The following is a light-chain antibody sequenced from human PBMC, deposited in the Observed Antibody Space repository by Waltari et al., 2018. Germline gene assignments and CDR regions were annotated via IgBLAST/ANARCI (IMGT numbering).Light chain of an antibody. CDR1: QRIDRW. J-gene: IGKJ1*01. CDR3: QQYDRYLWT. CDR2: QAS. V-gene: IGKV1-5*03. Sequence: DIQMTQSPSTLSASVGDTVTITCRASQRIDRWLAWYQQKPGTAPKRLIHQASNLQTGVPPRFSGSGSGTEFTLTISNLLPDDFATYYCQQYDRYLWTFGQGTKVEL.